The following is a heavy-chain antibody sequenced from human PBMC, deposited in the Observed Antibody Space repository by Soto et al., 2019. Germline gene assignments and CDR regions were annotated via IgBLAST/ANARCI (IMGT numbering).Heavy chain of an antibody. CDR3: TRLGGRVRGPKDY. J-gene: IGHJ4*02. Sequence: QVQLVQSGAEVKKPGASVKVSCKASGYTFTSYAMHWVRQAPGQRLEWMGWINAGNGNTKYSQKFQGRVTITRDTXASTAYMELSSLRSEDTAVYYCTRLGGRVRGPKDYWGQGTLVTVSS. CDR1: GYTFTSYA. CDR2: INAGNGNT. D-gene: IGHD3-10*01. V-gene: IGHV1-3*01.